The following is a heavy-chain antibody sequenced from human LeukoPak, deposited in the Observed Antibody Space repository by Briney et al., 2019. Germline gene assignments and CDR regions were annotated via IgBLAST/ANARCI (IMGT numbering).Heavy chain of an antibody. V-gene: IGHV3-33*01. CDR1: GFTFSYYA. CDR2: IWSGGSNK. D-gene: IGHD3-10*01. CDR3: ARELFSSGSCPDG. Sequence: PGRSLRLSCSASGFTFSYYAIHWVRQAPGKGLEWVALIWSGGSNKYYADSVKGRITISRDNSKNTVYLQMNSLRAEDTAVYYCARELFSSGSCPDGWGQGTLVTVSS. J-gene: IGHJ4*02.